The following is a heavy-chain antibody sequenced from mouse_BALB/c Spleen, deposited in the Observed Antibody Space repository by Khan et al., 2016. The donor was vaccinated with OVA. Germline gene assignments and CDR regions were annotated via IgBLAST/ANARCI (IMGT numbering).Heavy chain of an antibody. J-gene: IGHJ2*01. Sequence: QVQLKESGPGLVAPSQSLSITCTVSGFSLTSYGVHWVRQPPGKGLEWLGVIWAGGSTNYNLALMSRLSLSKDNSKSQVFLKMNSLQTDDTAIYYCARDPVVEDYFDYWGQGTTLSVSS. D-gene: IGHD1-1*01. V-gene: IGHV2-9*02. CDR1: GFSLTSYG. CDR2: IWAGGST. CDR3: ARDPVVEDYFDY.